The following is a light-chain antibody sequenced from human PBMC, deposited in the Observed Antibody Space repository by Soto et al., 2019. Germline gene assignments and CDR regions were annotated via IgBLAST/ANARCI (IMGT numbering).Light chain of an antibody. CDR2: GAS. CDR1: QSVSRS. CDR3: QQYNNWPPFT. V-gene: IGKV3-15*01. J-gene: IGKJ3*01. Sequence: EIVMTQSPATLSVSPGERVTLSCRASQSVSRSLAWYQQKPGQAPGLLIHGASTRATGIPARFSGSGSGTEFTLTISSLQSEDFSLYYCQQYNNWPPFTFRPGTKVDIK.